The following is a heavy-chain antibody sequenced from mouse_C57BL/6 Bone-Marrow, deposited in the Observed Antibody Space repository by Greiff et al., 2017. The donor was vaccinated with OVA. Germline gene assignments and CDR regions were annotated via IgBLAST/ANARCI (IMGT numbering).Heavy chain of an antibody. CDR1: GYAFTNYW. CDR2: INPGSGGT. V-gene: IGHV1-54*01. CDR3: ARDYYYFDY. D-gene: IGHD2-13*01. J-gene: IGHJ2*01. Sequence: QVQLQQPGAELVRPGTSVKVSCKASGYAFTNYWIAWVKQRPGQGLEWIGVINPGSGGTNYNEKFKGKATLTADKSSSTAYMQLSSLTSEDSAVYFCARDYYYFDYWGQGTTLTVSS.